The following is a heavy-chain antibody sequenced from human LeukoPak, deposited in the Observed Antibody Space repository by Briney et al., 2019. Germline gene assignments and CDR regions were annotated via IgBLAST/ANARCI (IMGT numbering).Heavy chain of an antibody. CDR1: GYTFTGYY. D-gene: IGHD5-18*01. V-gene: IGHV1-2*02. Sequence: ASVKVSCKASGYTFTGYYMHWVRQAPGQGLEWMGWINPNSGGTNYAQKFQGRVTMTRDTSISTAYMELSRLRSDDTAVYYCARADSYGPSFDYWGQGTLVTVSS. CDR3: ARADSYGPSFDY. CDR2: INPNSGGT. J-gene: IGHJ4*02.